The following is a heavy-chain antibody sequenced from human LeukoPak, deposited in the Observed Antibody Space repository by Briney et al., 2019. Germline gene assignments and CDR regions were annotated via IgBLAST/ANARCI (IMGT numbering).Heavy chain of an antibody. J-gene: IGHJ4*02. CDR2: IYYSGCT. D-gene: IGHD6-19*01. CDR3: ARGQWLVGFDY. V-gene: IGHV4-59*01. Sequence: PSETLSLTCTVSGGSISGYYWSWIRQPPGKGLEWIGYIYYSGCTKYNPSLESRVTISLDTSKNQFSLKLSSVTAADTAVYYCARGQWLVGFDYWGQGTLVTVSS. CDR1: GGSISGYY.